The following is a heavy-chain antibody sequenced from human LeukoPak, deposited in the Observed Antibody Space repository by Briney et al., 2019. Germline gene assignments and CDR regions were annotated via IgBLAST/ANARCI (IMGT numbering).Heavy chain of an antibody. CDR3: ARDLQAMGSLDY. J-gene: IGHJ4*02. CDR2: ISYDGSNK. CDR1: GFTFSRYT. V-gene: IGHV3-30-3*01. D-gene: IGHD5-18*01. Sequence: GGSLRLSCAASGFTFSRYTMHWVRQAPGKGLEWVAIISYDGSNKYYADSVKGRFTISRDNSKNTLYLQVNSLRAEDTAVYYCARDLQAMGSLDYWGQGTLVTVSS.